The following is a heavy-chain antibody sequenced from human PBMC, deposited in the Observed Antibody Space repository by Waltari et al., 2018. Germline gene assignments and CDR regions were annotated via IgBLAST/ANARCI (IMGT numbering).Heavy chain of an antibody. V-gene: IGHV3-30-3*01. CDR3: ARAGSSSIDYYNYMDV. J-gene: IGHJ6*03. Sequence: QVQLVESGGGVVQPGRSLRLSCAASGFTFSSYAMHWVRTAPGKGLEWVTVISYDGSDKYYTDSVKGRFTISRDNSKNTLYLQMNSLRTEDTAVYYCARAGSSSIDYYNYMDVWGKGTTVTISS. CDR1: GFTFSSYA. CDR2: ISYDGSDK. D-gene: IGHD6-6*01.